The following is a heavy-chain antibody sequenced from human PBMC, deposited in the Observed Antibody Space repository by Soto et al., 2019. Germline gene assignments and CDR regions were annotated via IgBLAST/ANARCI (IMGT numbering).Heavy chain of an antibody. CDR2: IIPRFGTA. D-gene: IGHD3-22*01. J-gene: IGHJ4*02. CDR1: GGTFSSYA. Sequence: SVKVSCKASGGTFSSYAISWVRQAPGQGLEWVGGIIPRFGTANYAQKFQGRVTITADESTSTAYMELSSLRSEDTATYYCAKVKYDSSGYYRNFDYWGQGTLVTVYS. CDR3: AKVKYDSSGYYRNFDY. V-gene: IGHV1-69*13.